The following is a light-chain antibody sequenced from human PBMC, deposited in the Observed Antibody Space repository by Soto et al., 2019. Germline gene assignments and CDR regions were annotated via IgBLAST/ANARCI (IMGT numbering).Light chain of an antibody. J-gene: IGKJ1*01. V-gene: IGKV3-20*01. CDR2: AVS. Sequence: EIVLTQSPGTLSLSPGERATLSCRASQSVSNNYLAWYQQKPGQPPRRLIYAVSTRATGTPDRFSGSGSGTDFTLTITTLEPEDSAVYYCQQYGSSPPGTFGQGTKVEIK. CDR3: QQYGSSPPGT. CDR1: QSVSNNY.